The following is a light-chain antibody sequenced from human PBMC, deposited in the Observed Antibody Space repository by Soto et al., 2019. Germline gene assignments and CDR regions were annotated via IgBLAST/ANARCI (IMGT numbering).Light chain of an antibody. CDR2: GAS. CDR3: QQYNNWPPYT. V-gene: IGKV3-15*01. J-gene: IGKJ2*01. Sequence: EIVMTQSPATLSVSPGARATLSCRASQSVSSNLAWYHQKPGQAPRLLIYGASTRATGIPARFSGSGSGTEFTLTISSMQSEDVAVYYCQQYNNWPPYTFGQGTKLEIK. CDR1: QSVSSN.